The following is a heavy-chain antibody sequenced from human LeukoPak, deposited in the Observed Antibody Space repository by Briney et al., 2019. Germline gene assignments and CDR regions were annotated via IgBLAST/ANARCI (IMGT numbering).Heavy chain of an antibody. Sequence: GGSLRLSCAASGFTFSSYAMSWVRQSPSKGLEWVSSFSGSVSGSGGSTYYADSVKGRFTISRDNSKNTLYLQMDSLRAEDTAVYYCATRIAAVPDLSRLFPYYFDYWGQGTLVTVSS. CDR2: FSGSVSGSGGST. CDR3: ATRIAAVPDLSRLFPYYFDY. J-gene: IGHJ4*02. D-gene: IGHD6-13*01. V-gene: IGHV3-23*01. CDR1: GFTFSSYA.